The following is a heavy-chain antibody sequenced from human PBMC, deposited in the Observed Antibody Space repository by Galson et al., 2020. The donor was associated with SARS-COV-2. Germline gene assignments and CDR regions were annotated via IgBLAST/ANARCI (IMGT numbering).Heavy chain of an antibody. J-gene: IGHJ4*01. CDR2: IQKDGSET. CDR3: VRGHNGSCSD. CDR1: GFTFSGDW. V-gene: IGHV3-7*01. Sequence: GRSLRLSCLPSGFTFSGDWMNWDRQPQGKGLEWVANIQKDGSETYYVDSVKGRFTISRDTAKNSLYLQMNSLRAEDTAVYYCVRGHNGSCSDWGHGTLLTCSS. D-gene: IGHD2-2*01.